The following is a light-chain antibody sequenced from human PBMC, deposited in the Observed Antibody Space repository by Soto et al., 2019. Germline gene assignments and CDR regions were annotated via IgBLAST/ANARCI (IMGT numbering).Light chain of an antibody. CDR2: DAS. J-gene: IGKJ5*01. Sequence: EIVLTQSPATLSLSPGERATLSCRASQSFSSYLAWYQQKPGQAPRLLIYDASKRATGIPARFSGRGSGTDFTLTISSLEPEAFAVYYCQQRSYGPTVITFAQGTRLEIK. CDR1: QSFSSY. V-gene: IGKV3-11*01. CDR3: QQRSYGPTVIT.